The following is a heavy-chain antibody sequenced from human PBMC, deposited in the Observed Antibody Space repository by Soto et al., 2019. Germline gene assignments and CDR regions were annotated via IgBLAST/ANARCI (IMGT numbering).Heavy chain of an antibody. J-gene: IGHJ4*02. CDR1: GGSVSSGSYY. CDR3: ARRIAVAGDKVFDY. V-gene: IGHV4-61*01. D-gene: IGHD6-19*01. CDR2: IYYSGST. Sequence: SETLSLTCTVSGGSVSSGSYYWSWIRQPPGKGLEWIGYIYYSGSTNYNPSLKSRVTISVDTSKNQFSLKLSSVTAADTAVYYCARRIAVAGDKVFDYWGQGTLVTVSS.